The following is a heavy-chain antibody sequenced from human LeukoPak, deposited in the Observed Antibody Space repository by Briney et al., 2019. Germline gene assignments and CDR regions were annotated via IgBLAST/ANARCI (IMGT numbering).Heavy chain of an antibody. CDR2: IHYTGST. CDR3: ARGGHYGSGNDFRFDP. Sequence: SESLSLTCTVSGGSISSYYWSWIRQPPGEGLECIGYIHYTGSTNYNPSLKSRVTISVDTSKSQFSLKLSSVTAADTAIYYCARGGHYGSGNDFRFDPWGQGTLVTVSS. J-gene: IGHJ5*02. D-gene: IGHD3-10*01. V-gene: IGHV4-59*01. CDR1: GGSISSYY.